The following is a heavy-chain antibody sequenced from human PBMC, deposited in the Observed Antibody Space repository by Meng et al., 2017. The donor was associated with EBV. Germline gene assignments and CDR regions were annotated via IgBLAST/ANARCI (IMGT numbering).Heavy chain of an antibody. CDR2: IYWDDDK. CDR1: GFSLSTSGVG. V-gene: IGHV2-5*02. J-gene: IGHJ5*02. D-gene: IGHD6-13*01. Sequence: ITLKDSGPTLVKPTQTLTLTCTFSGFSLSTSGVGVGWIRQPPGKALEWLALIYWDDDKRYSPSLKSRLTITKDTSKNQVVLTMTNMDPVDTATYYCAHRRDEYSSSWYGWFDPWGQGTLVTVSS. CDR3: AHRRDEYSSSWYGWFDP.